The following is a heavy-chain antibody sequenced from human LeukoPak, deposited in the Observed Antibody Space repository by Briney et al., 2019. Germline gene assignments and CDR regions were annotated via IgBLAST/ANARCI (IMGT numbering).Heavy chain of an antibody. V-gene: IGHV3-53*01. D-gene: IGHD3-10*01. J-gene: IGHJ4*02. CDR2: IYSGGST. CDR1: GFTVSSNY. CDR3: ARGHTSMVRGVIIDVFDY. Sequence: GGSLRLSCAASGFTVSSNYMSWVRQAPGKGLEWVSVIYSGGSTYYADSVKGRFTISRHNSKNTLYLQMNSLRAEDTAVYYCARGHTSMVRGVIIDVFDYWGQGTLVTVSS.